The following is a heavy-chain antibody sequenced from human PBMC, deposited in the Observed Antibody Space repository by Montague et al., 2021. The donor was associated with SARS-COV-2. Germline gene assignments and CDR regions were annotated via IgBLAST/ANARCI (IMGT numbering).Heavy chain of an antibody. V-gene: IGHV4-59*01. J-gene: IGHJ2*01. D-gene: IGHD6-19*01. Sequence: SETLSLTCTVSGVSIMNYYWSWIRQSPGKGLEWIGYIYFSGNTNYNPSLKSRVSISVDPSSNQVSLRLTSVTAADTAVYFCARDPSAVCRAWTFLSAGVQWRFDLWGRGSPVTVSS. CDR1: GVSIMNYY. CDR2: IYFSGNT. CDR3: ARDPSAVCRAWTFLSAGVQWRFDL.